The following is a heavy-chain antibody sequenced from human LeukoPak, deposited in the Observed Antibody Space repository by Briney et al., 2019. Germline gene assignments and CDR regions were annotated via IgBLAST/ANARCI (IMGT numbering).Heavy chain of an antibody. D-gene: IGHD5-18*01. CDR2: ISHSGSA. V-gene: IGHV4-34*01. Sequence: SETLSLTCAVYGGSFSDYYWNWNRQPPGKGLEWVGEISHSGSATYSPSLKSRLTISVDKSKNQFSLKLSSVTAADTAVYYCARGRGYSYGFLAPYYYYMDVWGKGTTVTVSS. CDR1: GGSFSDYY. J-gene: IGHJ6*03. CDR3: ARGRGYSYGFLAPYYYYMDV.